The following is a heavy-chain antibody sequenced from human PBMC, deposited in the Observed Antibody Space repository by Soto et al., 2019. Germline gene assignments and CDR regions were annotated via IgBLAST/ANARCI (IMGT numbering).Heavy chain of an antibody. V-gene: IGHV3-7*01. J-gene: IGHJ4*02. CDR3: ARLTYYYDSSGFPFDY. D-gene: IGHD3-22*01. Sequence: GGSLSLSCAASGFTFSSYWMSWVRQAPGKGLEWVANIKQDGSEKYYVDSVKGRFTISRDNAKNSLYLQMNSLRAEDTAVYYCARLTYYYDSSGFPFDYWGQGTLVTVSS. CDR2: IKQDGSEK. CDR1: GFTFSSYW.